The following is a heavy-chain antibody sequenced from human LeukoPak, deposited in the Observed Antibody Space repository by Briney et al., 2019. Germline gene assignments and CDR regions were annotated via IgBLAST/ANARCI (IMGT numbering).Heavy chain of an antibody. J-gene: IGHJ4*02. Sequence: GGSLRLSCAASGFTFSSYAVSWVRHAPGKGLEWVSSISGSGGSTYSADSVKGRLTISRDNSKNTLYLQMNSLRAEDTSLYYCAKDRSCTNDICHGDFDYWGQGTLVSVSS. CDR2: ISGSGGST. CDR1: GFTFSSYA. CDR3: AKDRSCTNDICHGDFDY. D-gene: IGHD2-8*01. V-gene: IGHV3-23*01.